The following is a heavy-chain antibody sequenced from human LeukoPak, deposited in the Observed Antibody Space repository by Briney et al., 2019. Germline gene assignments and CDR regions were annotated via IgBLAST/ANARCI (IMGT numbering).Heavy chain of an antibody. D-gene: IGHD5-18*01. CDR2: IYYSGST. Sequence: SETLSLTCTVSGGSISSSSYYWGWIRQPPGTGLEWIGSIYYSGSTYYNPSLKSRVTISVDTSKNQFSLKLSSVTAADTAVYYCARDFPNGYSYGGAFDIWGQGTMVTVSS. V-gene: IGHV4-39*07. CDR3: ARDFPNGYSYGGAFDI. CDR1: GGSISSSSYY. J-gene: IGHJ3*02.